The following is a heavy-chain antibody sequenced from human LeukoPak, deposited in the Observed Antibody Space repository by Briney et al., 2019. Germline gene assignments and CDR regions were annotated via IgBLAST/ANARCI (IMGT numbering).Heavy chain of an antibody. J-gene: IGHJ5*02. Sequence: GGSLTLSCAASGFTFSDYGIHWLRQAPGKGLEWVAFIRNDGNDKSYADSVKGRFTISRDKYKNTLYLQMNSLRAEDTAVYYCAKTSLTNGDWFDPWGQGTLVTVSS. V-gene: IGHV3-30*02. CDR3: AKTSLTNGDWFDP. CDR1: GFTFSDYG. D-gene: IGHD2-8*01. CDR2: IRNDGNDK.